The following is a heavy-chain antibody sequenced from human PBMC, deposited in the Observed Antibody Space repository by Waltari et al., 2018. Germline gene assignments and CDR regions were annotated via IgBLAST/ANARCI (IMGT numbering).Heavy chain of an antibody. D-gene: IGHD1-26*01. CDR3: ARDQYEGGSYSLIQH. CDR2: ISYDGSNK. J-gene: IGHJ1*01. V-gene: IGHV3-30-3*01. Sequence: GKGLEWVAVISYDGSNKYDADSVKGRFTISRDNSKNTLYLQMNSLRAEDTAVYYCARDQYEGGSYSLIQHWGQGTLVTVSS.